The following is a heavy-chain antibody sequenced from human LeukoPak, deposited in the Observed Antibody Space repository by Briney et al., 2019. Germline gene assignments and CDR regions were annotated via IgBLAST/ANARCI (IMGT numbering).Heavy chain of an antibody. CDR3: AKRYSSSWQKYFDY. Sequence: PGGSLRLSCAASGFTVSSNYMGWVRQAPGKGLEWVSGISGSGGSTYYADSVKDRFTISRDNPRNTLYLQMNSLRAEDTALYYCAKRYSSSWQKYFDYWGQGTLVTVSS. CDR2: ISGSGGST. J-gene: IGHJ4*02. D-gene: IGHD6-13*01. CDR1: GFTVSSNY. V-gene: IGHV3-23*01.